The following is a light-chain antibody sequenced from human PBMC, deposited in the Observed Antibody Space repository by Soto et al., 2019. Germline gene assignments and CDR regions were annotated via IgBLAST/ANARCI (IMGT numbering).Light chain of an antibody. CDR3: QQTSSFPLYT. CDR2: AAS. V-gene: IGKV1-12*01. CDR1: QGISRW. J-gene: IGKJ2*01. Sequence: DIQMTQSPSSVSASVGDRVTITCRASQGISRWLAWYQQKPGKAPNLLISAASSLQRGVPSRFSGSGSGTDFTLTISGLQPEDFATYYCQQTSSFPLYTFGQGTKVQIK.